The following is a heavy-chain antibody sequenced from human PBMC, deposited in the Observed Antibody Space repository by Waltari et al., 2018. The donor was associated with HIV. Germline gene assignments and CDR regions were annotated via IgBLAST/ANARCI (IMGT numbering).Heavy chain of an antibody. D-gene: IGHD6-19*01. CDR2: ISYDGSNK. Sequence: QVQLVESGGGVVPPGRSLRLSCAASGFTFSSSAMPWVRQAPGKGLEWVAVISYDGSNKYYADSVKGRFTISRDNSKNTLYLQMNSLRAEDTAVYYCARDPKGQWLDYWGQGTLVTVSS. J-gene: IGHJ4*02. CDR1: GFTFSSSA. CDR3: ARDPKGQWLDY. V-gene: IGHV3-30*04.